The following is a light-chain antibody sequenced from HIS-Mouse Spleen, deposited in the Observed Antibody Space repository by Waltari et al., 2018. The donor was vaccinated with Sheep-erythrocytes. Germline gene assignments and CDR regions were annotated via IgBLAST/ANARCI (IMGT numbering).Light chain of an antibody. V-gene: IGLV2-8*01. Sequence: QSALTQPPSASGSPGQSVTTSCTGPNSDVRGYNHCSRYQQHPGKAPKPMIYAVSKRPSGVPDRFSGSKSGNTASLTVSGLQAEDEADYYCSSYAGSNNWVFGGGTKLTVL. CDR3: SSYAGSNNWV. CDR2: AVS. CDR1: NSDVRGYNH. J-gene: IGLJ3*02.